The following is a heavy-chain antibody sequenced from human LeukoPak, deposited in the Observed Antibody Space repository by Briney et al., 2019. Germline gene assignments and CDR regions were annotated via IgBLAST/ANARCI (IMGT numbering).Heavy chain of an antibody. Sequence: SETLSLTCIVSGDSISSSIHYWGWVRQPPGQGLEWIGSMYYSGNTYYNPSLNSRVTMSVNTSKSQFSLKLNSLTAADTAVYYCARQKGYYGSGSYYYFDYWGQGTLVTVSS. V-gene: IGHV4-39*01. CDR1: GDSISSSIHY. D-gene: IGHD3-10*01. CDR2: MYYSGNT. J-gene: IGHJ4*02. CDR3: ARQKGYYGSGSYYYFDY.